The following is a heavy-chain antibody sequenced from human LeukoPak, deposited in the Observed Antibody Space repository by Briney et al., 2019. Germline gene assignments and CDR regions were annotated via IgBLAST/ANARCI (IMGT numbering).Heavy chain of an antibody. J-gene: IGHJ4*02. CDR1: GFTVSNNY. Sequence: GGSLRLSCAASGFTVSNNYMSWVRQAQGKGLEWVSVIYSGDNTYYVESVKGRFTISRDNSKNTLFLQMNRLRAEDTAVYYCAGRRVLDASFDYWGQGTLVTVSS. CDR2: IYSGDNT. CDR3: AGRRVLDASFDY. D-gene: IGHD3-16*01. V-gene: IGHV3-66*02.